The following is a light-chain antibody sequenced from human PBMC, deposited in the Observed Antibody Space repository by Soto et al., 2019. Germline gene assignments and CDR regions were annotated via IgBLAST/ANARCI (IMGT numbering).Light chain of an antibody. V-gene: IGLV2-23*01. Sequence: QSVLTQPASVSGSHGQSITISCTGNSSDVGSYKFVSWYQQHPGKAPKLMIYEGSKRPSGVSNRFSGSKSGNTASLTISGLQAEDEADYYCCSYAGSSTLVFGGGTKVTV. CDR2: EGS. J-gene: IGLJ2*01. CDR1: SSDVGSYKF. CDR3: CSYAGSSTLV.